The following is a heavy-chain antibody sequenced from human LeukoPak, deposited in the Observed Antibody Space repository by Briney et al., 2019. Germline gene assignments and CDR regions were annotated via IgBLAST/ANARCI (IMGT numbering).Heavy chain of an antibody. CDR3: ARVARGWYGFGVDY. J-gene: IGHJ4*02. CDR1: GGSFSGYY. Sequence: SETLPLTCAVYGGSFSGYYWSWIRQPPCKGLEWIGEINHSGSTNYNPSLKSRVTISVDTAKNQFSLKLRSVTAADTAVYYCARVARGWYGFGVDYWGQGPLVTVPT. CDR2: INHSGST. V-gene: IGHV4-34*01. D-gene: IGHD6-19*01.